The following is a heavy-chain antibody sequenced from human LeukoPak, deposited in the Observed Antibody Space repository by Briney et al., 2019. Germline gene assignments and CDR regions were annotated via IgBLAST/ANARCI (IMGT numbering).Heavy chain of an antibody. D-gene: IGHD2-2*01. CDR3: TMLKGGSTS. CDR2: IRSKANCSAT. J-gene: IGHJ4*02. V-gene: IGHV3-73*01. CDR1: GFTFSGSA. Sequence: GGSLRLSCAASGFTFSGSAMHWVRQASGNGLEWVGRIRSKANCSATAYATPVKGRFTISRDDSKNTAYLQINSQKTEDRAVDYCTMLKGGSTSWGQGTLVTVSS.